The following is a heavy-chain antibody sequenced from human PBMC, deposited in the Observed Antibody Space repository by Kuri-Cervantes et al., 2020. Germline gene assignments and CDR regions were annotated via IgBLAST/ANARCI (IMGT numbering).Heavy chain of an antibody. CDR2: ISYDGVNK. CDR3: AKEGRFLEWLAYFDY. CDR1: GFSFRNYG. D-gene: IGHD3-3*01. J-gene: IGHJ4*02. Sequence: LSLTCAASGFSFRNYGIHWVRQAPGKGLEWVAVISYDGVNKYYADSVKGRFTISRDNSKNTLYLQMNSLRAEDTAVYYCAKEGRFLEWLAYFDYWGQGTLVTVSS. V-gene: IGHV3-30*18.